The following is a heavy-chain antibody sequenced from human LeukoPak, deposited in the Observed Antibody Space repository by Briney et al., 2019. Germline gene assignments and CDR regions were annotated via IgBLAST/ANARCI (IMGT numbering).Heavy chain of an antibody. V-gene: IGHV4-34*01. D-gene: IGHD5-18*01. CDR3: ARIPSYGDFAGKNDY. J-gene: IGHJ4*02. Sequence: SETLSLTCAVYGGSFSGYYWSWIRQPPGKGLEWIGEINHSGSTNYNPSLKSRVTISVDTSENRFSLKLSSVTAADTAVYYCARIPSYGDFAGKNDYWGQGTLVTVSS. CDR2: INHSGST. CDR1: GGSFSGYY.